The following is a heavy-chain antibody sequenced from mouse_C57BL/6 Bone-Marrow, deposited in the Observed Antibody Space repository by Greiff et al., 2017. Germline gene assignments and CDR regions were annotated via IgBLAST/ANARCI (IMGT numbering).Heavy chain of an antibody. J-gene: IGHJ3*01. CDR2: IYPRSGNT. V-gene: IGHV1-81*01. CDR1: GYTFTSYG. CDR3: ARLRYDYDVAY. D-gene: IGHD2-4*01. Sequence: LVESGAELARPGASVKLSCKASGYTFTSYGISWVKQRTGQGLEWIGEIYPRSGNTYYNEKFKGKATLTADKSYSTAYMELRSLTSEDDAVYFCARLRYDYDVAYWGQGTLVTVSA.